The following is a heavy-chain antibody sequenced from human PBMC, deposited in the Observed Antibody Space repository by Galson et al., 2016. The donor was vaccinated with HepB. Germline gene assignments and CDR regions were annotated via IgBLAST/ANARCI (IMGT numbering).Heavy chain of an antibody. CDR2: IYSGGTT. CDR3: ARGLGYQYYFDS. J-gene: IGHJ4*02. CDR1: GFTVSNNY. Sequence: SLRLSCAASGFTVSNNYMTWVRQTPGKGLEWVSTIYSGGTTYYADSVEGRFTISRGISKSTVHLHMSSLRAEDTAVYYCARGLGYQYYFDSWGQGTLVTVSS. V-gene: IGHV3-53*01. D-gene: IGHD3-16*01.